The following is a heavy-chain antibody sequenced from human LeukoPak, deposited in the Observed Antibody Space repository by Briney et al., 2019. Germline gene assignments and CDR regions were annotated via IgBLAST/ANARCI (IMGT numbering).Heavy chain of an antibody. CDR3: ASHEYYDFWSGEDY. J-gene: IGHJ4*02. Sequence: SETLSLTCAVYGGSFSGYYWSWIRQPPGKGLEWIGEINHSGSTNYNPSLKSRVTISVDTSKNQFSLKLSSVTAADTAVYYCASHEYYDFWSGEDYWGQGTLVTVSS. CDR2: INHSGST. D-gene: IGHD3-3*01. CDR1: GGSFSGYY. V-gene: IGHV4-34*01.